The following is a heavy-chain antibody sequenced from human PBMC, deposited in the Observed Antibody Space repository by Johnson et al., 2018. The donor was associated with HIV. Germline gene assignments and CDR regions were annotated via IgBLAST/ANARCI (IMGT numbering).Heavy chain of an antibody. V-gene: IGHV3-11*04. J-gene: IGHJ3*02. CDR1: GFTFSDYY. CDR2: ISSRGSTI. D-gene: IGHD3-3*01. CDR3: ARDPSREEWLLGAFDI. Sequence: QVYLVESGGGLVKPGGSLRLSCAASGFTFSDYYMSWIRQAPGKGLEWLSYISSRGSTIYYADSVKGRFTISRDNANNSLYLQMNSLRAEDTAVYNCARDPSREEWLLGAFDIWGQGTMVTVSS.